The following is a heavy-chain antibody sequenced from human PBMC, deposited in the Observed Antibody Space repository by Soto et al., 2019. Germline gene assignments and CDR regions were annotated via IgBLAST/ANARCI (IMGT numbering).Heavy chain of an antibody. CDR3: ARHGVGSFWYFDI. CDR2: ISAYNGKT. D-gene: IGHD1-26*01. Sequence: QVQLVQSGGEVKKPGASVKVSCKASGNTFMSYGFSWVRQATGQGLEWMGWISAYNGKTDYAQKLQDRVIMTRDTATRTVYMELRSLTSDDTAVYFCARHGVGSFWYFDIWGRGTLVTVSS. V-gene: IGHV1-18*01. J-gene: IGHJ2*01. CDR1: GNTFMSYG.